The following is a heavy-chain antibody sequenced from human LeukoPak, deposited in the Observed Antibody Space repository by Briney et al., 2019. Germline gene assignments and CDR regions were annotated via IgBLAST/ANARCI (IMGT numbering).Heavy chain of an antibody. CDR1: GFIFSNYA. CDR3: TREERGYIPAF. J-gene: IGHJ4*02. Sequence: QPGGSLRLSCAASGFIFSNYAIHWFRQTPGKGLEWVAFVSYDGSWDSHSDSVKGRFTISRDDSKNTLYLQMTRLRAEDTAVYYCTREERGYIPAFWGQGTLVTVSS. CDR2: VSYDGSWD. D-gene: IGHD3-16*02. V-gene: IGHV3-30*01.